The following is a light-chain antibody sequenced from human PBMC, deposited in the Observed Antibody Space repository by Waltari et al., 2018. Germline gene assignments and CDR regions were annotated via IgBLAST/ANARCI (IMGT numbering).Light chain of an antibody. CDR2: EVT. V-gene: IGLV2-23*02. J-gene: IGLJ2*01. CDR1: SSYVGKYNL. Sequence: QSALTQPASVSGFPGQSITIPCTGTSSYVGKYNLVSWNQQHPGEVPKLMIYEVTKRPSGVSDRFSGSKSGNTASLTISGLQAEDEADYFCCSFAGRGFSVIFGGGTKLTVL. CDR3: CSFAGRGFSVI.